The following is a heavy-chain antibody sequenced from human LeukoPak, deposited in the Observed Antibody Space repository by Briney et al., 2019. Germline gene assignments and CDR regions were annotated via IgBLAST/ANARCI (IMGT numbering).Heavy chain of an antibody. D-gene: IGHD2-2*01. CDR2: ISSSGSTI. Sequence: GGSLRLSCAASGFTFSDYYMSWIRQAPGKGLEWVSYISSSGSTIYYADSVKGRFTISRDNAKDSLYLQMNSLRAEDTAVYYCARSPVPAAPGYFDYWGQGTLVTVSS. V-gene: IGHV3-11*01. J-gene: IGHJ4*02. CDR1: GFTFSDYY. CDR3: ARSPVPAAPGYFDY.